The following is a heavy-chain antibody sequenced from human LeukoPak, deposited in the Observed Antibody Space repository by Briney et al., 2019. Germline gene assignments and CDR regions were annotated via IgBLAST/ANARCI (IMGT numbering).Heavy chain of an antibody. CDR1: GYSISSGYY. D-gene: IGHD6-19*01. J-gene: IGHJ4*02. Sequence: SETLSLTCAVSGYSISSGYYWGWIRQPPGKGLEWIGSIYHSGSTYYNPSLKSRVTISVDTSKNQFSLKLSSVTAADTAVYYCARELDSSGWYNYWGQGTLVTVSP. CDR2: IYHSGST. V-gene: IGHV4-38-2*02. CDR3: ARELDSSGWYNY.